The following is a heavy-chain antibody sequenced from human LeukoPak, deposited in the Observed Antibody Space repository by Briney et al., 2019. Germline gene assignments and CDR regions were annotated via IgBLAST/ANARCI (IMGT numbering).Heavy chain of an antibody. CDR1: GGTFSSYA. D-gene: IGHD2-21*01. CDR3: ARGPLVGVVVLSWFDP. J-gene: IGHJ5*02. CDR2: IIPILGIA. V-gene: IGHV1-69*04. Sequence: SVKVSCKASGGTFSSYAISWVRQAPGQGLEWMGRIIPILGIANYARKFQGRVTITADKSTSTAYMELSSLRSEDTAVYYCARGPLVGVVVLSWFDPWGQGTLVTVSS.